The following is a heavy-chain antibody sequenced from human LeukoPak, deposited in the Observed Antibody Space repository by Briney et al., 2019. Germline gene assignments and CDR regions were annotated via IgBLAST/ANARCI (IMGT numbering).Heavy chain of an antibody. CDR3: AKGADPLTWRMMTVAGTRFDF. CDR1: GFTFDDYA. Sequence: GGSLRLSCAVSGFTFDDYAMHWVRQAPGKGLEWVSLISGDGNNRYCAGSVKGRFTISRDNRKKSLYLQMNRLRTEDTAFYYCAKGADPLTWRMMTVAGTRFDFWGQGTLVTVSS. CDR2: ISGDGNNR. V-gene: IGHV3-43*02. J-gene: IGHJ4*02. D-gene: IGHD6-19*01.